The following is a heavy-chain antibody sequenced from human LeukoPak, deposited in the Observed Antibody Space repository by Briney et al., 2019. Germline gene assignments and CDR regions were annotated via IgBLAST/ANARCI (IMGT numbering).Heavy chain of an antibody. CDR3: AWIAAAGNDYDY. CDR2: IIPIFGTA. Sequence: SVKVSRKASGGTFSSYAISWVRQAPGQGLEWMGGIIPIFGTANYAQKFQGRVTITADESTSTAYMELSSLRSEDTAVYYCAWIAAAGNDYDYWGQGTLVTVSS. CDR1: GGTFSSYA. J-gene: IGHJ4*02. V-gene: IGHV1-69*01. D-gene: IGHD6-13*01.